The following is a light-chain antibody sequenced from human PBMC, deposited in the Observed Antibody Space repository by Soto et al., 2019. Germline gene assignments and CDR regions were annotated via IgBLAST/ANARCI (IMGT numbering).Light chain of an antibody. CDR1: QSISSW. CDR3: QQYNSYLYT. J-gene: IGKJ2*01. CDR2: DAS. Sequence: DIQMTQSPSTLSASVGDRVTITCRASQSISSWLAWYQQKPGKAPKLLIYDASSLESGVPSRFSGSGSGTEFTLTISSLQPDDFATYYCQQYNSYLYTFGQGTTLDIK. V-gene: IGKV1-5*01.